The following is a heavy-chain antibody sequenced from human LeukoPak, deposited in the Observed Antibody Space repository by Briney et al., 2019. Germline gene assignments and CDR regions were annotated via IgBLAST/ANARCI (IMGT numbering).Heavy chain of an antibody. J-gene: IGHJ6*02. CDR1: GFTFSSYG. D-gene: IGHD3-10*01. V-gene: IGHV3-30*19. CDR2: IWYDGSNK. Sequence: GGSLRLSCAASGFTFSSYGMHWVRQAPGKGLEWVAVIWYDGSNKYYADSVKGRFTISRDNSKNTLYLQMNSLRAEDTAMYYCARDLLYYYGSGSYPRPIWYGMDVWGQGTTVAVSS. CDR3: ARDLLYYYGSGSYPRPIWYGMDV.